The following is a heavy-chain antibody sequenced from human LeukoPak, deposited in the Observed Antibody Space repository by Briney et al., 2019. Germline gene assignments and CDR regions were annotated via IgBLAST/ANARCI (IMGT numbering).Heavy chain of an antibody. Sequence: NPSETLSLTCTVSGGSISSSSYYWGWIRQPPGKGLEWIGSIYYSGSTYYNPSLKSRVTISVDTSKNQFSLKLSSVTAADTAVYYCARHSRVTTDLDYWGQGTLSPSPQ. D-gene: IGHD1-14*01. J-gene: IGHJ4*02. CDR3: ARHSRVTTDLDY. CDR1: GGSISSSSYY. V-gene: IGHV4-39*01. CDR2: IYYSGST.